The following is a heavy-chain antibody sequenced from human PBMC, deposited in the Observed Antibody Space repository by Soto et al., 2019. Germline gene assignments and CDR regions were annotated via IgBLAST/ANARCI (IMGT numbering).Heavy chain of an antibody. J-gene: IGHJ3*02. CDR2: IWYDGSNK. CDR1: GFTFSSYG. D-gene: IGHD3-22*01. Sequence: GGSLRLSCAASGFTFSSYGMHWVRQAPGKGLEWVAVIWYDGSNKYYADSVKGRFTISRDNSKNTLYLQMNSLRAEDTAVYYCARRYDSSGYYRSSAFDIWGQGTMVTVSS. V-gene: IGHV3-33*01. CDR3: ARRYDSSGYYRSSAFDI.